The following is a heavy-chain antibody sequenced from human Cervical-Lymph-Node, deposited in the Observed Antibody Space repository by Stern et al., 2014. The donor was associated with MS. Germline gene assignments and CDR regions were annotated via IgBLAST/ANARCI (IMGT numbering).Heavy chain of an antibody. CDR1: GDSISNDNW. CDR3: ARASLSGYDWFDP. V-gene: IGHV4-4*02. D-gene: IGHD5-12*01. Sequence: QVQLQESGPGLVKPSGTLSLTCAVSGDSISNDNWWSWVRQPPGKGLEWIGEIHHSGTTNYKPSLESRLTISIDKSTNTFSLNLNSVTAADTAVYYCARASLSGYDWFDPWGQGTLVTVSS. CDR2: IHHSGTT. J-gene: IGHJ5*02.